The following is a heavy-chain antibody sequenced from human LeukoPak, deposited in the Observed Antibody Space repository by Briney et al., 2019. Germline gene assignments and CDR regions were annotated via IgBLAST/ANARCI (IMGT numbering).Heavy chain of an antibody. J-gene: IGHJ5*02. CDR1: GYTFTSYG. CDR2: INPNSGGT. Sequence: GSVKVSCKASGYTFTSYGISWVRQAPGQGLEWMGWINPNSGGTNYAQKFQGRVTMTRDTSISTAYMELSRLRSDDTAVYYCARGTWFGEHWFDPWGQGTLVTVSS. D-gene: IGHD3-10*01. V-gene: IGHV1-2*02. CDR3: ARGTWFGEHWFDP.